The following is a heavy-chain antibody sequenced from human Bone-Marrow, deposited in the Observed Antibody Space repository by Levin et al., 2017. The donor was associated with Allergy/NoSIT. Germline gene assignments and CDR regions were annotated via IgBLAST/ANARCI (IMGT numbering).Heavy chain of an antibody. CDR2: VSSNSDFL. Sequence: PGGSLRLSCTASGFKFDDYAMHWVRQAPGKGLEWVSGVSSNSDFLDYADSVKGRFTISRDNAKNSLYLQMDNLRPEDTAFYYCAKDKAWGYYRGWYYFDSWGQGALVTVSS. J-gene: IGHJ4*02. CDR3: AKDKAWGYYRGWYYFDS. D-gene: IGHD6-19*01. CDR1: GFKFDDYA. V-gene: IGHV3-9*01.